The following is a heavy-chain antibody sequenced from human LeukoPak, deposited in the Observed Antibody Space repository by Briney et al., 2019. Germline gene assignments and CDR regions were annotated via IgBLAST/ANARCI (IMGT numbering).Heavy chain of an antibody. CDR3: ARASAGSKAMLDY. J-gene: IGHJ4*02. CDR1: GFTFSSYA. D-gene: IGHD2-2*01. CDR2: VSVGGGST. V-gene: IGHV3-23*01. Sequence: GPSLRLSCAASGFTFSSYAMSWVRQAPGKGLEWVSTVSVGGGSTFYADSVKGRFTISRDDSKSTLYLQMNSLRSEDTAVYYCARASAGSKAMLDYWGQGTLVTVSS.